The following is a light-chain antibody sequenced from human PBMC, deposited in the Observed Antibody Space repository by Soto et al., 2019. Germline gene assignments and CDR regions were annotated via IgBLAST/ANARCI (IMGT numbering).Light chain of an antibody. CDR3: QQYYSYPRT. V-gene: IGKV1-8*01. J-gene: IGKJ5*01. Sequence: AIRMTQSPSSFSASTGDRVTITCRASQGISSYLAGYPQKPGKAPKLLIYAASTLQSGVPSRFSGSGSGTDFTLTISCLQSEDFAPYYCQQYYSYPRTFGQGTRLEIK. CDR1: QGISSY. CDR2: AAS.